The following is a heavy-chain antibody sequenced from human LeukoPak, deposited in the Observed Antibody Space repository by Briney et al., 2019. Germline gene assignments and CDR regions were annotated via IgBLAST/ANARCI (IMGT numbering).Heavy chain of an antibody. Sequence: SVKVPCKPCGGTFSSYAISWVRQAPGQGLEWMGRIIPIFGTANYAQKFQGRVTITTDESTSTAYMELSSLRSEDTAVYYCARDGYSYDGWFDPWGQGTLVTVSS. CDR1: GGTFSSYA. V-gene: IGHV1-69*05. J-gene: IGHJ5*02. D-gene: IGHD5-18*01. CDR2: IIPIFGTA. CDR3: ARDGYSYDGWFDP.